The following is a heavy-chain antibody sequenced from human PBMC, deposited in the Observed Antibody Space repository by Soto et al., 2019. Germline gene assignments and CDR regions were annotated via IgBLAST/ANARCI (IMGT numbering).Heavy chain of an antibody. J-gene: IGHJ4*02. CDR1: GGSFSGYY. CDR2: INHSGST. Sequence: LSLTCAVYGGSFSGYYWSWIRQPPGKGLEWIGEINHSGSTNYNPSLKSRVTISVDTSKNQFSLKLSSVTAADTAVYYCARGPPLRFLEWLLYGPFDYWGQGTLVTVSS. V-gene: IGHV4-34*01. CDR3: ARGPPLRFLEWLLYGPFDY. D-gene: IGHD3-3*01.